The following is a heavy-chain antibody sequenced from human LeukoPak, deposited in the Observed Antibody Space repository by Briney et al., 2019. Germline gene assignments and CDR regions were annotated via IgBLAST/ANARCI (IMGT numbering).Heavy chain of an antibody. D-gene: IGHD5-18*01. Sequence: GGSLRLSCAASGFTFSNYWMTWVRQAPGKGLEWLAVIWFDGSDKYYADSVEGRFTISRDNSKNTLYLQMNGLRAEDTALYYCARGRYSYGQTFCDYWGQGTLVTVSS. CDR3: ARGRYSYGQTFCDY. CDR1: GFTFSNYW. J-gene: IGHJ4*02. V-gene: IGHV3-33*08. CDR2: IWFDGSDK.